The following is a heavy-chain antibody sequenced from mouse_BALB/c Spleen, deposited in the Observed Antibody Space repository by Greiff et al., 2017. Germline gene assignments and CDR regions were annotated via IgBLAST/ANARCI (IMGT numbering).Heavy chain of an antibody. V-gene: IGHV1-18*01. CDR2: INPNNGGT. Sequence: VQLQQSGPELVKPGASVKIPCKASGYTFTDYNMDWVKQSHGKSLEWIGDINPNNGGTNYNQKFKGKATLTVDKSSSTAYMELRSLTSEDTAVYYCARSTGSGPFAYWGQGTLVTVSA. D-gene: IGHD3-1*01. CDR3: ARSTGSGPFAY. CDR1: GYTFTDYN. J-gene: IGHJ3*01.